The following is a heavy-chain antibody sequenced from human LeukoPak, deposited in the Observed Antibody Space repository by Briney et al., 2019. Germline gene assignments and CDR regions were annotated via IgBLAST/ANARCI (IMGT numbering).Heavy chain of an antibody. Sequence: GGSLRLSCAASGFXFSSYAMSWVRQAPGKGLEWVSSISGNSGRTYYADSVKGRFSISRDNSNNTLYLQMNSLRAEDAAVYYCAKSTSSWERVDYWGQGTLVTVSS. CDR3: AKSTSSWERVDY. CDR2: ISGNSGRT. D-gene: IGHD6-13*01. V-gene: IGHV3-23*01. CDR1: GFXFSSYA. J-gene: IGHJ4*02.